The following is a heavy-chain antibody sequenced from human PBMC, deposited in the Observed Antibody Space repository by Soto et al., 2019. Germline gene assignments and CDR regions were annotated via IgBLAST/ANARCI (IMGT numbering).Heavy chain of an antibody. CDR1: GGSISSSNW. Sequence: SETLSLTCAVSGGSISSSNWWSWVRQPPGKGLEWIGEIYHSGSTNYNPSLKSRVTISVDKSKNQFSLKLSSVTATDTAVYYCARRNIVVVPADFDYWGQGTLVTVSS. D-gene: IGHD2-2*01. CDR2: IYHSGST. J-gene: IGHJ4*02. V-gene: IGHV4-4*02. CDR3: ARRNIVVVPADFDY.